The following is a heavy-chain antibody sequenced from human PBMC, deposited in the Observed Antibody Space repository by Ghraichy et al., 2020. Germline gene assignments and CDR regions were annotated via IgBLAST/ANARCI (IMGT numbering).Heavy chain of an antibody. CDR2: IYYSGST. D-gene: IGHD3-3*01. CDR3: ARKKSDDFWSGYRRGNFDY. Sequence: SETLSLTCTVSGGSISSSSYYWGWIRQPPGKGLEWIGSIYYSGSTYYDPSLKSRVTISVDTSKNQFSLKLSSVTAADTAVYYCARKKSDDFWSGYRRGNFDYRGQGTMVTVSS. J-gene: IGHJ4*02. CDR1: GGSISSSSYY. V-gene: IGHV4-39*01.